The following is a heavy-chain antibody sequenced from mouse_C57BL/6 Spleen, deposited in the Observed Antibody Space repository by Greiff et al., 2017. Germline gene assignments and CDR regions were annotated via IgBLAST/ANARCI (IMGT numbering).Heavy chain of an antibody. CDR2: IHPNSGST. V-gene: IGHV1-64*01. J-gene: IGHJ2*01. CDR1: GYTFTSYW. Sequence: VKLQQPGAELVKPGASVKLSCKASGYTFTSYWMHWVKQRPGQGLEWIGMIHPNSGSTNYNEKFKSKATLTVDKSSSTAYMQLSSLTSEDSAVYYCARSTVVATGDYWGQGTTLTVSS. CDR3: ARSTVVATGDY. D-gene: IGHD1-1*01.